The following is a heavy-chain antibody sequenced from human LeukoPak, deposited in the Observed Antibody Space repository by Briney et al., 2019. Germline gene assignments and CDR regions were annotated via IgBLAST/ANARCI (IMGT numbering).Heavy chain of an antibody. CDR2: IYYSGST. CDR3: RMVVAATHPSYYYYYGMDV. V-gene: IGHV4-39*01. CDR1: GGSISSSSYY. D-gene: IGHD2-15*01. Sequence: SEALSLTCTVPGGSISSSSYYWGWLRQPPGTGLEWIGSIYYSGSTYYNPSRKSRVTISVDTSKNQFSLKLSSVTAADTAVYYCRMVVAATHPSYYYYYGMDVWGQGTTVTVSS. J-gene: IGHJ6*02.